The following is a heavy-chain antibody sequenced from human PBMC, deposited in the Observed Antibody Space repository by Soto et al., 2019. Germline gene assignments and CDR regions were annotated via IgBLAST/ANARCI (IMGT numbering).Heavy chain of an antibody. Sequence: PGGSLRLSFAASGFTFSSYAMTWVRQAPGKGLEWVSGISGSGDNTYYADSVKGRFTISRDNSKNTLYLQMNSLRAEDTAVYYYAKDKCSGGSCYSRGDYFDYWGQGTLVTVSS. V-gene: IGHV3-23*01. CDR3: AKDKCSGGSCYSRGDYFDY. D-gene: IGHD2-15*01. J-gene: IGHJ4*02. CDR1: GFTFSSYA. CDR2: ISGSGDNT.